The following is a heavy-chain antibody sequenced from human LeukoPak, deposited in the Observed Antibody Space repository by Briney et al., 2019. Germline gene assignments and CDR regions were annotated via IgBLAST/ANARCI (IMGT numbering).Heavy chain of an antibody. CDR3: ANRPLDY. J-gene: IGHJ4*02. CDR2: VSATGGRT. V-gene: IGHV3-23*01. CDR1: GFSFGTYA. Sequence: PGGSLGLSCAASGFSFGTYAMSWVRQAPGKGLEWVSAVSATGGRTFYADSVKGRFTISRDNSKNTIYLQMSSLRAEDTAVYYCANRPLDYWGQGTLVTVSS.